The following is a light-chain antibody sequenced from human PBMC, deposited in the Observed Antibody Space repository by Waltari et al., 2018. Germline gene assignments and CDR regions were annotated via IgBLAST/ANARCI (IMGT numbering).Light chain of an antibody. CDR3: GTWDNNLSAVV. Sequence: QSVLTQPPSVSAAPGQKVTISCFGSSSNIGSNYVSWYQQLPGTAPKLLIYDNNKGPSGIPDRFSGAKSDTSATLDITGLQTGDEADYYCGTWDNNLSAVVFGGGTKLTVL. V-gene: IGLV1-51*01. CDR2: DNN. CDR1: SSNIGSNY. J-gene: IGLJ2*01.